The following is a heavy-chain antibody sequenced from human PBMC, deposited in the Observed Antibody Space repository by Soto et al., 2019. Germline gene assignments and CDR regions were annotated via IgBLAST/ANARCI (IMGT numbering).Heavy chain of an antibody. CDR1: GFTFSSYA. CDR3: ARDEGGSGSSRTYYYYYGMDV. Sequence: GGSLRLSCAASGFTFSSYAMHWVRQAPGKGLEWVAVISYDGSNKYYADSVKGRFTISRDNSKNTLYLQMNSLRAEDTAVYYCARDEGGSGSSRTYYYYYGMDVWGQGTTVTVSS. CDR2: ISYDGSNK. D-gene: IGHD3-10*01. V-gene: IGHV3-30-3*01. J-gene: IGHJ6*02.